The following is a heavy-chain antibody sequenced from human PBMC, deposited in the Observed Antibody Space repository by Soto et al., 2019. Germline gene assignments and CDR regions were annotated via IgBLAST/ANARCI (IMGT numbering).Heavy chain of an antibody. Sequence: SETLSLTCAVSGRSLSSSSYYWGWIRQPPGKGLEWVGSNYYSGSTYYNPSLKRRVTISVDTSKNQFSLKLSSVTAADTAVYYCARVKASGVNFDYWGQGTLVTVSS. D-gene: IGHD3-10*01. CDR1: GRSLSSSSYY. CDR3: ARVKASGVNFDY. J-gene: IGHJ4*02. V-gene: IGHV4-39*07. CDR2: NYYSGST.